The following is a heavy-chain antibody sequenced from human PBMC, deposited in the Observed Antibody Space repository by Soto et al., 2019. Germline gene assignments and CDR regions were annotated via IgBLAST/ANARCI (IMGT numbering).Heavy chain of an antibody. D-gene: IGHD3-22*01. J-gene: IGHJ4*02. Sequence: GGSLRLSYAASGFTFSSYAMSWVRQAPGKGLEWVSAISGSGGSTYYADSVKGRFTISRDNSKNTLFLQMNSLRAEDTAVYYCAKDRRRTYYYDSSGPTGGYWGQGTLVTVSS. CDR1: GFTFSSYA. V-gene: IGHV3-23*01. CDR3: AKDRRRTYYYDSSGPTGGY. CDR2: ISGSGGST.